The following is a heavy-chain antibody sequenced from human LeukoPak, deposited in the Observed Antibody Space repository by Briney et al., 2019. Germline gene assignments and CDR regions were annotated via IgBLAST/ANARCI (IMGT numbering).Heavy chain of an antibody. CDR2: ISYDGSNK. V-gene: IGHV3-30*18. D-gene: IGHD5-12*01. CDR1: GFTFSSYG. Sequence: PGGSLRLSCAASGFTFSSYGMHWVRQAPGKGLEWVAVISYDGSNKYYADSVKGRFTISRDNSKNTLYLQMNSLRAEDTAVYYCAEVHRIYSGYDSATDYWGQGTLVTVSS. CDR3: AEVHRIYSGYDSATDY. J-gene: IGHJ4*02.